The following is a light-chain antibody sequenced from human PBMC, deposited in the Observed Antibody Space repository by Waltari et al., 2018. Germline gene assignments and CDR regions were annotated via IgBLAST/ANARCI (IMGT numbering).Light chain of an antibody. CDR2: GAL. J-gene: IGKJ2*01. CDR1: QSLKVAY. CDR3: QQYDTSPGT. V-gene: IGKV3-20*01. Sequence: EMVLTQSPGTLSLSPGDKAILSCRASQSLKVAYVAWYQQRSGQAPRILIYGALYRAADSPDRFSGSGSGTEFTRTITRLMPEDFAVYYCQQYDTSPGTCGQGTKLEMK.